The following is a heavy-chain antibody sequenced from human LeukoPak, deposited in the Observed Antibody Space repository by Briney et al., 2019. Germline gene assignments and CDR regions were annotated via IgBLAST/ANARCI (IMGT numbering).Heavy chain of an antibody. D-gene: IGHD6-13*01. CDR2: INWNGGNT. CDR1: GFTFDDYG. V-gene: IGHV3-20*04. CDR3: AREYSSSWYAHRYYMDV. J-gene: IGHJ6*03. Sequence: GGSLRLSCAASGFTFDDYGMSWVRQAPGKGLEWVSGINWNGGNTGYAGSVKGRLTISRDISKNTLYVQMNSLRAEDTAVYYCAREYSSSWYAHRYYMDVWGKGTTVTVSS.